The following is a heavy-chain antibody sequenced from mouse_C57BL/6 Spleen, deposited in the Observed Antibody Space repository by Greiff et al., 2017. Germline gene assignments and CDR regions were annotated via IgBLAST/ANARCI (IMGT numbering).Heavy chain of an antibody. CDR1: GFTFSSYA. V-gene: IGHV5-4*01. J-gene: IGHJ4*01. Sequence: EVKVVESGGGLVKPGGSLKLSCAASGFTFSSYAMSWVRQTPEKRLEWVATISDGGSYTYYPDNVKGRFTISRDNAKNNLYLQMSHLKSEDTAMYYCARDEGDYYGSSPIYYAMDYWGQGTSVTVSS. D-gene: IGHD1-1*01. CDR2: ISDGGSYT. CDR3: ARDEGDYYGSSPIYYAMDY.